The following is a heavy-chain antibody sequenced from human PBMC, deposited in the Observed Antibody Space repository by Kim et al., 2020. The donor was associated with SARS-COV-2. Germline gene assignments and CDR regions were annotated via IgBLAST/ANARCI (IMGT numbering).Heavy chain of an antibody. CDR3: ARMSVPDAFDI. Sequence: AYSVSVQSRININPDTSKNQFSLQLNSVTPEDTAVYYCARMSVPDAFDIWGQGTMVTVSS. V-gene: IGHV6-1*01. J-gene: IGHJ3*02.